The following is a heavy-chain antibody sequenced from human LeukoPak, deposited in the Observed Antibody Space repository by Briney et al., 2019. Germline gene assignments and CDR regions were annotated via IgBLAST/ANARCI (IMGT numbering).Heavy chain of an antibody. V-gene: IGHV5-51*01. CDR3: ASPYTSSAGGYYGMDV. Sequence: GESLKISCKGSGYSFTSYWIGWVRQMPGKGLEWMGIIYPSDSDTRYSPSFQGQVTISADKSISTAYLQWSSLKASDTAMYYCASPYTSSAGGYYGMDVWGQGTTVTVSS. CDR1: GYSFTSYW. CDR2: IYPSDSDT. J-gene: IGHJ6*02. D-gene: IGHD6-13*01.